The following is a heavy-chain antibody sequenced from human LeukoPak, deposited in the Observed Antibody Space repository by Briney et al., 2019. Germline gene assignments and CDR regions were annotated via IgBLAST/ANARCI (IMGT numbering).Heavy chain of an antibody. CDR1: GYTFTSYY. J-gene: IGHJ4*02. Sequence: ASVKVSCKASGYTFTSYYMHWVRQAPGQGLEWMGWISAYNGNTNYAQKLQGRVTMTRNTSISTAYMELSSLRSEDTAVYYCARFRRGGSAYGGDYWGQGTLVTVSS. CDR2: ISAYNGNT. D-gene: IGHD3-16*01. CDR3: ARFRRGGSAYGGDY. V-gene: IGHV1-8*02.